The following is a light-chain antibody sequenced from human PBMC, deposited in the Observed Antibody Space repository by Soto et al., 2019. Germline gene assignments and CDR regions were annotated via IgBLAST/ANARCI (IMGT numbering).Light chain of an antibody. V-gene: IGKV1-5*01. Sequence: DFQITLSPSTLSASVGDGVNMTCRASQNIRSRLAWFQQKPGKAPKLLIYDVSSLKSGVPSRFSGSGSGTEFTLTISSLQPDDFATYYCQQYNSYSITFGQGTRLET. J-gene: IGKJ5*01. CDR3: QQYNSYSIT. CDR1: QNIRSR. CDR2: DVS.